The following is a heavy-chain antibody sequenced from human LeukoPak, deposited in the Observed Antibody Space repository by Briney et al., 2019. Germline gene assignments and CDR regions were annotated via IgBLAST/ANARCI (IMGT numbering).Heavy chain of an antibody. J-gene: IGHJ6*02. CDR3: ARLYRDTAGSLAGMDV. Sequence: GGSLRLSCAASEFTFSIYWMHWVRQVPGKGLVRVSHINSDGTSTNYADSVKGRFTISRDNAKISLYLQMTSLRAEDTAVYFCARLYRDTAGSLAGMDVWGRGTTVAVSS. CDR2: INSDGTST. V-gene: IGHV3-74*01. CDR1: EFTFSIYW. D-gene: IGHD3-16*02.